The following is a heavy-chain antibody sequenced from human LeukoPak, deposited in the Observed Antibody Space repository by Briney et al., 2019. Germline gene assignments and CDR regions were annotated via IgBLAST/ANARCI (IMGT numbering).Heavy chain of an antibody. CDR3: ATQLLSDAFDI. D-gene: IGHD2-2*01. CDR2: ISYDGSNK. Sequence: GSLRLSCAASGFTFSSYGMHWVRQAPGKGLEWVAVISYDGSNKYYADSVKGRFTISRDNSKNTLYLQMNSLRAEDTAVYYCATQLLSDAFDIWGQGTMVTVSS. J-gene: IGHJ3*02. V-gene: IGHV3-30*03. CDR1: GFTFSSYG.